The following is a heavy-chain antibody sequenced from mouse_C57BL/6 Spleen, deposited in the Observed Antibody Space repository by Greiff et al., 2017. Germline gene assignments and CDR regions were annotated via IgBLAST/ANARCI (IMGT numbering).Heavy chain of an antibody. Sequence: QVQLKESGAELVRPGASVTLSCKASGYTFTDYEMHWVKQTPVHGLDWIGAIDPETGGTAYNQKFKGKAILTADKSSSTAYMELRSLTSEDSAVYYCTRRGVYAMDYWGQGTSVTVSS. V-gene: IGHV1-15*01. CDR3: TRRGVYAMDY. CDR2: IDPETGGT. CDR1: GYTFTDYE. J-gene: IGHJ4*01.